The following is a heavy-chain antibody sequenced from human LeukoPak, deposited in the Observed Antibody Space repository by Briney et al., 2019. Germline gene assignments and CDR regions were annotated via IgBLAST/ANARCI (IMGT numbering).Heavy chain of an antibody. CDR2: IHHSGNS. CDR1: GGSVSSGGYY. V-gene: IGHV4-61*08. CDR3: TRGHWGLQS. Sequence: SETLSLTCSVSGGSVSSGGYYWGWIRQSPGKGLEWISYIHHSGNSDYNPSLRSRVTTSLDTSKNQFSLNLISVTAADTAVYYCTRGHWGLQSWSQGTLVTVSS. J-gene: IGHJ5*02. D-gene: IGHD7-27*01.